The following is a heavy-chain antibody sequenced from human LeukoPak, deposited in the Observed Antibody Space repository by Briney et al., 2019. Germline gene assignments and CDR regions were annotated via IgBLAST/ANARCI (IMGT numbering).Heavy chain of an antibody. CDR3: ARDRATGAPYFDY. J-gene: IGHJ4*02. Sequence: GGSLRLSCAASGFTVSSNYMSWVRQAPGKGLEWVSVIYSGGSTYYADSVKGRSTISRDNSKNTLYLQMNSLRAEDTAVYYCARDRATGAPYFDYWGQGTLVTVSS. D-gene: IGHD3-10*01. V-gene: IGHV3-66*01. CDR1: GFTVSSNY. CDR2: IYSGGST.